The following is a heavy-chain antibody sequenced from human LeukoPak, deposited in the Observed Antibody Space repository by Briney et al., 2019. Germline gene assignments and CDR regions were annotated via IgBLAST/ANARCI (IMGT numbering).Heavy chain of an antibody. CDR1: GFTFSSYG. CDR2: IWYDGTNK. D-gene: IGHD3-22*01. J-gene: IGHJ4*02. Sequence: GGSLRLSCVASGFTFSSYGMHWVRQAPGKGLEWVAVIWYDGTNKYYADSVKGRFTISRDSSRNTLYLQMNSLRAEDTAVYYCARAAYDNSGYLTLWGQGTLVTVSS. CDR3: ARAAYDNSGYLTL. V-gene: IGHV3-33*01.